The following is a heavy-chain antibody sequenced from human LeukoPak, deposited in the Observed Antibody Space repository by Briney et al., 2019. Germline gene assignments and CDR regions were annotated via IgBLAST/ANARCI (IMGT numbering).Heavy chain of an antibody. J-gene: IGHJ4*02. CDR3: ARDSGAMVADY. CDR2: INAGNGNT. Sequence: GASVKVSCKASGYTFTSYGISWVRQAPGQRLEWMGWINAGNGNTKYSRKFQGRVTITRDTSASTAYMELSSLRSEDTAVYYCARDSGAMVADYWGQGTLVTVSS. CDR1: GYTFTSYG. V-gene: IGHV1-3*01. D-gene: IGHD5-18*01.